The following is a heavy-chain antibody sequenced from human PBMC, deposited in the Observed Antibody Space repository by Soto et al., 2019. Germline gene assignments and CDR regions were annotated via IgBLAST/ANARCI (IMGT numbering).Heavy chain of an antibody. J-gene: IGHJ4*02. CDR3: ARGVGSSPPQY. D-gene: IGHD1-26*01. CDR2: IYASGSP. CDR1: GGSASVYY. Sequence: LSLTCTISGGSASVYYWSWIRQSTGQGLEWIGYIYASGSPYYNPSLRSRVTISADTSKNQISLKLTSPTAADTAVYYCARGVGSSPPQYWGRGTLVTVSS. V-gene: IGHV4-59*02.